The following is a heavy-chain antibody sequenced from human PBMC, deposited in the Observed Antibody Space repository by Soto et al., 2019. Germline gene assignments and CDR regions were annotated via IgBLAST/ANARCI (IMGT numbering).Heavy chain of an antibody. J-gene: IGHJ4*02. V-gene: IGHV5-51*01. Sequence: HGESMKISCMDSGYSFNTYWIGWARQMPGKGLEWMGIIYPGDFDTRYCPSLQGHVTMPFDKSINTAYLQWSGLETLDTAIYFCARLGGYSFCQQERSDYWGQGNQVTGS. D-gene: IGHD5-18*01. CDR1: GYSFNTYW. CDR2: IYPGDFDT. CDR3: ARLGGYSFCQQERSDY.